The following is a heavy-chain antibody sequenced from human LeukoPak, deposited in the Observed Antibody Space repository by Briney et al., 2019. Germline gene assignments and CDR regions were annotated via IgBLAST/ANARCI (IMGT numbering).Heavy chain of an antibody. D-gene: IGHD3-10*01. J-gene: IGHJ3*02. V-gene: IGHV3-74*01. CDR1: GFTFSSYW. Sequence: GGSLRLSCAASGFTFSSYWMHWVRQAPGKGLVWVSRIKSDGSSTNYADSVKGRFTISRDNSKNTLYLQMNSLRAEDTAVYYCAKDGRQRKTYFYGSGSANAFDIWGQGTMVTVSS. CDR2: IKSDGSST. CDR3: AKDGRQRKTYFYGSGSANAFDI.